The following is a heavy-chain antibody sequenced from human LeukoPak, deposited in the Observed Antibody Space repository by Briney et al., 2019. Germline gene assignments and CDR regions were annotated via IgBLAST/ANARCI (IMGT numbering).Heavy chain of an antibody. CDR2: IYYSGST. CDR3: ASRDIVVVPAAMRVEHWFDP. V-gene: IGHV4-59*08. J-gene: IGHJ5*02. CDR1: GGSISSYY. D-gene: IGHD2-2*01. Sequence: SETLSLTCTVSGGSISSYYWSWIRQPPGKGLEWLGYIYYSGSTNYNPSLKSRVTISVDTSKNQFSLKLSSVTAADTAVYYCASRDIVVVPAAMRVEHWFDPWGQGTLVTVSS.